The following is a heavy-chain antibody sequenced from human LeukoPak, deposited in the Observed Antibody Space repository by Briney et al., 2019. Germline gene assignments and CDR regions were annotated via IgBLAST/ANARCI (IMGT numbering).Heavy chain of an antibody. CDR3: ARHMTTVVTSLDY. Sequence: WASVKVSCKASGYDFSSYGLSWVRHVPGQCLQWMGWISVYDGKTDYGPLQGRVTMTTDTFTGTAYMELRNLRSEDTAIYYCARHMTTVVTSLDYWGQGTMVTVSS. D-gene: IGHD4-23*01. CDR1: GYDFSSYG. V-gene: IGHV1-18*01. J-gene: IGHJ4*02. CDR2: ISVYDGKT.